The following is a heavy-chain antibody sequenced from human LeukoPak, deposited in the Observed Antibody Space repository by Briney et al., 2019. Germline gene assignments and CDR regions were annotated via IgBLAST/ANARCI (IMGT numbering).Heavy chain of an antibody. CDR2: ITGSGDNT. CDR1: GFTFSSYT. J-gene: IGHJ3*02. D-gene: IGHD6-19*01. CDR3: ARRSGSDAFDI. V-gene: IGHV3-21*01. Sequence: GGSLRLSCAASGFTFSSYTMSWVRQAPGKGLEWVSAITGSGDNTYYADSVKGRFTISRDNAKNSLYLQMNSLRAEDTAVYYCARRSGSDAFDIWGQGTMVTVSS.